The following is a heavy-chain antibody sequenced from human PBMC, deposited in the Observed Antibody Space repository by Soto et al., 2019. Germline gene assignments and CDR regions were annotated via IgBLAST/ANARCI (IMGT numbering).Heavy chain of an antibody. CDR3: ARHDEDSSFDY. V-gene: IGHV4-30-4*01. D-gene: IGHD3-22*01. Sequence: QVQLQESGPGLVKPSQTLSLTCTVSGGSISSGDYYWRWIRQPPGKGLEWIGYIYYSGSTYYNPSHKSRVTISVDTSKNQFSLKLSSVTAADTAVYYCARHDEDSSFDYWGQGTLVTVSS. J-gene: IGHJ4*02. CDR2: IYYSGST. CDR1: GGSISSGDYY.